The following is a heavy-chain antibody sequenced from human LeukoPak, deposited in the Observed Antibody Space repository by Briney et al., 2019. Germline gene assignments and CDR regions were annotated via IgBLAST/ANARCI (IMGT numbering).Heavy chain of an antibody. CDR2: ISSSSSYI. Sequence: PGGSLRLSCAASGFTFSSYSMNWVRQAPGKGLEWVSSISSSSSYIYYADSVKGRFTISRDNAKNSLYLQMISLRSEDTAVYYCARALDYGSGSYFSVPLAHGFDYWGQGTLVTVSS. J-gene: IGHJ4*02. CDR1: GFTFSSYS. CDR3: ARALDYGSGSYFSVPLAHGFDY. D-gene: IGHD3-10*01. V-gene: IGHV3-21*04.